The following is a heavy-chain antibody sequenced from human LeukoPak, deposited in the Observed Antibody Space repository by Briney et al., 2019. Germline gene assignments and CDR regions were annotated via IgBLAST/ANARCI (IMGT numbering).Heavy chain of an antibody. D-gene: IGHD5-12*01. CDR2: INPNNSDT. J-gene: IGHJ4*02. CDR1: GYTFTNYF. Sequence: ASVKVSCKASGYTFTNYFIHWVRQAPGQGLEWMGWINPNNSDTASAQNFQGRVTLPSDTSTRTAYMELRRLRDDDTAVYYCARGEVAMADWGQGARVTVSS. CDR3: ARGEVAMAD. V-gene: IGHV1-2*02.